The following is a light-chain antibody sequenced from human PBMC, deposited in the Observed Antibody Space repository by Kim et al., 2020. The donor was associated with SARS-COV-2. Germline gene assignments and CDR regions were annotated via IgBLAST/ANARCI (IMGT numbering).Light chain of an antibody. J-gene: IGLJ3*02. V-gene: IGLV2-23*02. CDR2: EVS. CDR3: CSYAGSSSWV. CDR1: SSDVGSYNL. Sequence: QSALTQPASMSGSPGQSITISCTGTSSDVGSYNLVSWYQQHPGKAPKVMIYEVSKRPSGVSHRFSGSKSGNTASLTISGLQAEDEADYYCCSYAGSSSWVFGGGTKLTVL.